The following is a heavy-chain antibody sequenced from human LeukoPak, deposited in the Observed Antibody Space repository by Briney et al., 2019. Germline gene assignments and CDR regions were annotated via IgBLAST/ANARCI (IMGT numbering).Heavy chain of an antibody. CDR2: ISSSGRAI. D-gene: IGHD1-26*01. CDR1: GFTFSGYE. Sequence: GGSLRLSCAGSGFTFSGYEMNWVRQAPGKGPEWVSYISSSGRAIYYADCVKGRFTVSRDNARNSLYLQMSSLRAEDTAVYYCARCPGWAHFDYWGQGTLVTVSS. V-gene: IGHV3-48*03. J-gene: IGHJ4*02. CDR3: ARCPGWAHFDY.